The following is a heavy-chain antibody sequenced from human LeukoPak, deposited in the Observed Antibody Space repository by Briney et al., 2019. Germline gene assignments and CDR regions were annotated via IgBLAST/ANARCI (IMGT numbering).Heavy chain of an antibody. V-gene: IGHV1-2*02. CDR3: ARDLRGYSSSWYYFDY. CDR2: ISPNSGGT. J-gene: IGHJ4*02. CDR1: GYTFTGYY. D-gene: IGHD6-13*01. Sequence: ASVKVSCKASGYTFTGYYMHWVRQAPGQGLEWMGWISPNSGGTNYAQNFQGRVTLTRDTSITTAYMELSRLTSDDAAVYYCARDLRGYSSSWYYFDYWGQGALVTVSS.